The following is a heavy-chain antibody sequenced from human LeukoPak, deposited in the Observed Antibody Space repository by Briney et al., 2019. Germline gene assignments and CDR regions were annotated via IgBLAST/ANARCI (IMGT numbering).Heavy chain of an antibody. J-gene: IGHJ4*02. CDR1: GSSISSGSYY. CDR3: ERDLVY. Sequence: SQTLSLTCTVSGSSISSGSYYWSWIRQPAGKGLEWIGRIYTSGSTNYNPSLKSRVTISVDTSKNQFSLKLSSVTAADTAVYYCERDLVYWAQGPLVTVSS. CDR2: IYTSGST. V-gene: IGHV4-61*02. D-gene: IGHD1-26*01.